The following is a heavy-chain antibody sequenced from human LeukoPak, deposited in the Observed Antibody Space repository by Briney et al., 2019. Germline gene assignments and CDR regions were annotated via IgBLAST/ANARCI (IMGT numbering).Heavy chain of an antibody. CDR1: GGSISSYY. J-gene: IGHJ4*02. D-gene: IGHD6-19*01. CDR3: ARVSAVSFDY. Sequence: SETLSLTCTVSGGSISSYYWSWIRQPPGKGLEWIGYIYYGGSTNYNPSLKSRVTISVDTSKNQFSLKLSSVTAADTAVYYCARVSAVSFDYWAREPWSPSPQ. CDR2: IYYGGST. V-gene: IGHV4-59*01.